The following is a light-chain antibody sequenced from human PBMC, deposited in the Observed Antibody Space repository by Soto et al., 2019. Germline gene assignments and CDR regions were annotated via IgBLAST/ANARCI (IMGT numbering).Light chain of an antibody. Sequence: EIALPKSHDTLSLSPGARDPLSGRASQNVGSSYVAWYQQKPGQANRLLIFAASRRASGIPDRFSGSGSGTDFTLTIGRLEPEEFAVYYCKKYSSSPLTVGGGTKVAI. V-gene: IGKV3-20*01. J-gene: IGKJ4*01. CDR1: QNVGSSY. CDR2: AAS. CDR3: KKYSSSPLT.